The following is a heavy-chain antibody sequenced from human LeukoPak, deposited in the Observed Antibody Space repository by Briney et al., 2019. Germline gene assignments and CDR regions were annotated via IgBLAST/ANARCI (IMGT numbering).Heavy chain of an antibody. Sequence: GGSLRLSCTASGFTFSSYAMSWVRQAPGKGLEWVSAISGSGGSTYYADSVKGRFTISRDNSKNTLYLQMNSLRAEDTAVYYCAKQNWGSVGFDYWGQGTLVTVSS. V-gene: IGHV3-23*01. CDR2: ISGSGGST. J-gene: IGHJ4*02. CDR1: GFTFSSYA. D-gene: IGHD7-27*01. CDR3: AKQNWGSVGFDY.